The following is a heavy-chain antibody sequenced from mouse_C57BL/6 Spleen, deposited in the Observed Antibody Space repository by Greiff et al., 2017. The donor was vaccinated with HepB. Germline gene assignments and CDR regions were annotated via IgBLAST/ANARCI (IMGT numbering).Heavy chain of an antibody. Sequence: VQLQQSGAELVRPGSSVKLSCKASGYTFTSYWMHWVKQRPIQGLEWIGNIDPSDSETHYNHKFKDKATLTVDKSSSTAYMQLSSLTSEDSAVYYSAREDYYGSSYGGFAYWGQGTLVTVSA. CDR2: IDPSDSET. D-gene: IGHD1-1*01. V-gene: IGHV1-52*01. CDR1: GYTFTSYW. CDR3: AREDYYGSSYGGFAY. J-gene: IGHJ3*01.